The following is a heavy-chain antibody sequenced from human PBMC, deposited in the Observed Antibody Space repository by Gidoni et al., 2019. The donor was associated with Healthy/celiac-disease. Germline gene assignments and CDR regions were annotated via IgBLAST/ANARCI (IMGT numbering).Heavy chain of an antibody. CDR1: GGSISSYD. CDR3: ARAQGTAMVDY. Sequence: QVQLQESGPGLVKPSETLSLTCTDSGGSISSYDWRWIRQPPGKGLEWIGYIYYSGSTNYNPSLKSRVTISVDTSKNQFSLKLSSVTAADTAVYYCARAQGTAMVDYWGQGTLVTVSS. V-gene: IGHV4-59*01. CDR2: IYYSGST. J-gene: IGHJ4*02. D-gene: IGHD5-18*01.